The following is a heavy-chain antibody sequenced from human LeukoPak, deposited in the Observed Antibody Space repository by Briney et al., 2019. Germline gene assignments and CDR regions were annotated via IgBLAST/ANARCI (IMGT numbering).Heavy chain of an antibody. Sequence: PSETLPLTCTVSGGSISSYYWSWLRQPPGKGLEWIGYIYYSGSTNYNPSLRSRVTISVDTSKNQFSLKMSSVTAADTAVYYCARGPYCSGGSCYKGSDNRGQGTLVTVSS. CDR2: IYYSGST. CDR3: ARGPYCSGGSCYKGSDN. J-gene: IGHJ4*02. D-gene: IGHD2-15*01. CDR1: GGSISSYY. V-gene: IGHV4-59*01.